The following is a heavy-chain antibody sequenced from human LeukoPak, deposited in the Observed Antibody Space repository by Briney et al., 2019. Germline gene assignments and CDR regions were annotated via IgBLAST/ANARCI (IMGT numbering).Heavy chain of an antibody. CDR1: GGSFSGYY. J-gene: IGHJ4*02. Sequence: SETLSLTCAVYGGSFSGYYWSWIRQPPGKGLEWIGEINHSGSTNYNPSLKSRVTISVDTSKNQFSLKLSSVTAADTAVYYCARHRDGYSYPIDHWGQGTLVTVSS. V-gene: IGHV4-34*01. CDR3: ARHRDGYSYPIDH. D-gene: IGHD5-24*01. CDR2: INHSGST.